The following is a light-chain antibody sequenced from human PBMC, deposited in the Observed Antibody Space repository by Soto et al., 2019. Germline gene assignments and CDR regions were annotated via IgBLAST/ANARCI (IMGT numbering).Light chain of an antibody. CDR3: QQYAASPRT. CDR2: GAS. CDR1: QSVSNNY. J-gene: IGKJ1*01. Sequence: EIVLTQSPGTLSLSPRERATLSCRASQSVSNNYLAWYQHRPGQAPRLLIYGASTRAPGIPDRFSGSGSGADFTLTISRLEPEEFAVYYCQQYAASPRTFGQGTQV. V-gene: IGKV3-20*01.